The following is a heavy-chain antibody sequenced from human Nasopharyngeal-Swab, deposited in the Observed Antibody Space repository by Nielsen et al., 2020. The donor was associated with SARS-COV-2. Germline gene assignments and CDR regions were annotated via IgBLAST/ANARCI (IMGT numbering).Heavy chain of an antibody. D-gene: IGHD3-10*01. Sequence: SVKVSCKASGGTFSSYAISWVRQAPGQGLEWRGGIIPMFGTAKYAQKLQGRVTITADESTSTAYMELSSLRSDDTAVYYCARDLSLSYIHYTSGSSYYYGMDVWGQGTTVTVSS. CDR3: ARDLSLSYIHYTSGSSYYYGMDV. CDR2: IIPMFGTA. V-gene: IGHV1-69*13. CDR1: GGTFSSYA. J-gene: IGHJ6*02.